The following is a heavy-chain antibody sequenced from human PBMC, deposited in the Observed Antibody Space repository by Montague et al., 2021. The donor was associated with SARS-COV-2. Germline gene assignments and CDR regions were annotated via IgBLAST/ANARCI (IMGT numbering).Heavy chain of an antibody. CDR1: GGSLSGYY. CDR2: INHSGSA. CDR3: ARLGEGVVPAPILGIGPFYSYFYMDV. Sequence: SETLSLTCAVYGGSLSGYYWNWIRQHPGKGLEWIGEINHSGSANYNPSLKRRVTISVDTSKNQFSLKLNSVTAADTAVYYCARLGEGVVPAPILGIGPFYSYFYMDVWGKGATVTVSS. J-gene: IGHJ6*03. V-gene: IGHV4-34*01. D-gene: IGHD2-2*02.